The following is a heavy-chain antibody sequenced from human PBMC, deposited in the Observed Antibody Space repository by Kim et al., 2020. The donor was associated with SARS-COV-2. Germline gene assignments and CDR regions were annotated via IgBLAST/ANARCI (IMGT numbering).Heavy chain of an antibody. Sequence: GGSLRLSYAASGFTVSSYGMHWVRQAPGKGLEWVAVISYDGSNKYYADSVKGRFTISRDNSKNTLYLQMNSLRAEDTAVYYCAKDRKDSSSWYYYGMDVWGQGTTVTVSS. CDR2: ISYDGSNK. CDR3: AKDRKDSSSWYYYGMDV. V-gene: IGHV3-30*18. J-gene: IGHJ6*02. D-gene: IGHD6-13*01. CDR1: GFTVSSYG.